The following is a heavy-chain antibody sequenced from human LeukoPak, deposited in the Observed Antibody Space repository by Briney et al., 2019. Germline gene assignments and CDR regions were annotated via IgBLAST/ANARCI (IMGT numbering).Heavy chain of an antibody. CDR3: ARGNMDYYYYGMDV. J-gene: IGHJ6*02. CDR1: GFTFSNYW. Sequence: GGSLRLSCAASGFTFSNYWMSWVRQAPGKGLEWVANIKQDGSEKYYVDSVKGRFTISRDNAKNSLYLQMNSLRAEDTAVYYCARGNMDYYYYGMDVWGQGTTVTVSS. V-gene: IGHV3-7*04. CDR2: IKQDGSEK. D-gene: IGHD3-10*01.